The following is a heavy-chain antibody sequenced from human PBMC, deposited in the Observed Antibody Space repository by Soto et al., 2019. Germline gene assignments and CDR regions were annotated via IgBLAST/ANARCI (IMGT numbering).Heavy chain of an antibody. Sequence: GGSLSLSCAASGFTFNTYGMHWVRQAPGKGLEWVAVISYNGRKTYYVDSVKGRFTISRDNSKNTLYLQMNSLRAEDTAVYYCAKDHYYDSGSFSPYYFDYWGQGTLVTVSS. CDR3: AKDHYYDSGSFSPYYFDY. CDR1: GFTFNTYG. CDR2: ISYNGRKT. D-gene: IGHD3-10*01. V-gene: IGHV3-30*18. J-gene: IGHJ4*02.